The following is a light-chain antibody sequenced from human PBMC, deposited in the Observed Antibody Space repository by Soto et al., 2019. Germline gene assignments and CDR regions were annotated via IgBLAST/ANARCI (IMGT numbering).Light chain of an antibody. CDR3: SSYTSSTTYV. CDR1: SSDVGAYNY. CDR2: EVS. Sequence: AVTQPAWVSGSPGQSITISCTGTSSDVGAYNYVSWYQQHPGKAPKLIIYEVSNRPAGVSNRFSGSKSGNTASLTISGLQAEDEADYHCSSYTSSTTYVFATGTKV. V-gene: IGLV2-14*01. J-gene: IGLJ1*01.